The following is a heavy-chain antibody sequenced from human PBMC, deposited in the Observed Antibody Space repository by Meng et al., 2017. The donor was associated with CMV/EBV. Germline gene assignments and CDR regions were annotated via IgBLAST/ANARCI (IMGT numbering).Heavy chain of an antibody. CDR2: INSDGSRR. Sequence: VQLVESGGGLIQPGGSLRLSCAASGFTVSSNYMSWVRQAPGKGLVWVSRINSDGSRRNYADSVKGRFTIFKDNDKNTLYLEMNNLRAEDAGVYYCARGVAEFLGWEMGHWGQGTLVTVSS. J-gene: IGHJ4*02. D-gene: IGHD1-26*01. CDR1: GFTVSSNY. CDR3: ARGVAEFLGWEMGH. V-gene: IGHV3-74*02.